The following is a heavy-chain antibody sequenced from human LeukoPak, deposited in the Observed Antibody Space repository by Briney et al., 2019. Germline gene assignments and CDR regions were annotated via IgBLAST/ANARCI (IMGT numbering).Heavy chain of an antibody. D-gene: IGHD1-26*01. CDR1: GFTFSNFA. CDR3: ARDQVSGRSPYDY. CDR2: ITASGIST. V-gene: IGHV3-23*01. Sequence: GGSLRLSRAASGFTFSNFAMSWVRQAPGTGLEWVSVITASGISTYYADSMKGRFTISRDNSKNTLYLQMNSLRAEDTAIYYCARDQVSGRSPYDYWGQGTLVTVAS. J-gene: IGHJ4*02.